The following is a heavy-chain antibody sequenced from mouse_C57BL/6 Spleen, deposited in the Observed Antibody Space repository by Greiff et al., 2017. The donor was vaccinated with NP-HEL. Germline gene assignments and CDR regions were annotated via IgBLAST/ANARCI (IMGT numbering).Heavy chain of an antibody. CDR3: ARDVVTPFAY. Sequence: EVKLMESGGGLVKPGGSLKLSCAASGFTFSSYAMSWVRQTPEKRLEWVATISDGGSYTYYPDNVKGRFTISRDNAKNNLYLQMSHLKSEDTAMYYCARDVVTPFAYWGQGTLVTVSA. J-gene: IGHJ3*01. D-gene: IGHD2-2*01. V-gene: IGHV5-4*01. CDR2: ISDGGSYT. CDR1: GFTFSSYA.